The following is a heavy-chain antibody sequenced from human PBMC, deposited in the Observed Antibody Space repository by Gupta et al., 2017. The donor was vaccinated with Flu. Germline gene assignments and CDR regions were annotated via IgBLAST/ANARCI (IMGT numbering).Heavy chain of an antibody. D-gene: IGHD5-18*01. CDR1: GFTFSSYA. CDR3: AKDRMWIQLWLGAFDI. Sequence: EVQLLESGGGLVQPGGSLRLSCAASGFTFSSYAMSWVRQAPGKGLEWVSAISGSGGSTYYADSVKGRFTISRDNSKNTLYLQMNSLRAEDTAVYYCAKDRMWIQLWLGAFDIWGQGTMVTVSS. V-gene: IGHV3-23*01. J-gene: IGHJ3*02. CDR2: ISGSGGST.